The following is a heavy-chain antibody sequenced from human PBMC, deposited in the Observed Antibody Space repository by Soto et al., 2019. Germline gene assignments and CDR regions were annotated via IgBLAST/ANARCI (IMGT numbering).Heavy chain of an antibody. CDR3: AGDSDPDYFEWQGRRKTHYYHGMDV. V-gene: IGHV4-31*03. CDR2: MYYSGTS. D-gene: IGHD3-9*01. J-gene: IGHJ6*02. CDR1: GGSISSRPYY. Sequence: QVQLQESGPGLVKPSQTLSLTCTVSGGSISSRPYYWSWIRQHPRKGLEWIGYMYYSGTSYYNPSLKSRVTISAYTSKNQFSLNISSVTAADTAVYFCAGDSDPDYFEWQGRRKTHYYHGMDVWGQGTTVIVSS.